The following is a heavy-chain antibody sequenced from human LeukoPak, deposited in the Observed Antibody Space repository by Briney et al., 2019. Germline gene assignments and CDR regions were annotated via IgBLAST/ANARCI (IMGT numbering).Heavy chain of an antibody. D-gene: IGHD3-16*01. CDR1: GFTFNNYA. CDR3: ASLQEGGSGFDY. CDR2: ISGSSSYI. J-gene: IGHJ4*02. Sequence: GGSLRLSCAASGFTFNNYAMSWVRQTPGKGLEWVSAISGSSSYIYYADSVKGRFTISRDNAKNSLYLQMNSLRAEDTAVYYCASLQEGGSGFDYWGQGTLVTVSS. V-gene: IGHV3-21*01.